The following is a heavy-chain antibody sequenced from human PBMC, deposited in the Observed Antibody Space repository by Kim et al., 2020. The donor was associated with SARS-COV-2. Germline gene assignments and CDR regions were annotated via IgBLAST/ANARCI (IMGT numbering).Heavy chain of an antibody. CDR3: ARGPGGYYDILTGLKGEWFDP. J-gene: IGHJ5*02. V-gene: IGHV1-69*04. D-gene: IGHD3-9*01. CDR1: GGTFSSYA. CDR2: IIPILGIA. Sequence: SVKVSCKASGGTFSSYAISWVRQAPGQGLEWMGRIIPILGIANYAQKFQGRVTITADKSTSTAYMELSSLRSEDTAVYYCARGPGGYYDILTGLKGEWFDPWGQGTLVTVSS.